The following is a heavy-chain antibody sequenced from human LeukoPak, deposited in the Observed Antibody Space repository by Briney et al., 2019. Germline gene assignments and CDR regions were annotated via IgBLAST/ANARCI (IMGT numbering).Heavy chain of an antibody. CDR2: IYAGGST. V-gene: IGHV3-66*01. CDR1: GFTVTNNY. D-gene: IGHD3-10*01. Sequence: GGSLRLSCAASGFTVTNNYMSWVHQAPGKGLEWVSVIYAGGSTSYADSVKGRFTISRDNSKNTLYLQMNSLRAEDTAVYYCAREGYASGTRYGMDVWGQGTTVTVSS. CDR3: AREGYASGTRYGMDV. J-gene: IGHJ6*02.